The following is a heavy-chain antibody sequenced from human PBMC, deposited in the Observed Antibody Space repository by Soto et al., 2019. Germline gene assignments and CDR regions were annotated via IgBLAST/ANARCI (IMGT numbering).Heavy chain of an antibody. CDR1: GGSVSNTYTA. V-gene: IGHV6-1*01. D-gene: IGHD1-1*01. CDR2: TYYRSVWYN. Sequence: SQTLSLTCAISGGSVSNTYTAWNWIRQSPSGGLEWLGRTYYRSVWYNDYAMSVKSRISINADTSKNQVSLQLKSVTPDDTAVYYCARDLTTLFDYWGQGTLVTVSS. J-gene: IGHJ4*02. CDR3: ARDLTTLFDY.